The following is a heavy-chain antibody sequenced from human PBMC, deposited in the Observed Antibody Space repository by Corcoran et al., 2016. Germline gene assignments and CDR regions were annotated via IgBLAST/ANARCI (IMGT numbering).Heavy chain of an antibody. CDR2: IFSNDEK. D-gene: IGHD3-3*01. J-gene: IGHJ4*02. V-gene: IGHV2-26*01. CDR3: ALSTPRYYDFWSGYGYNGPFDY. Sequence: QVTVKESGPVLVKPTETLTLTCTVSGFSLSNARMGVSWIRQPPGKALEWLAHIFSNDEKSYSTSLKSRLTISKDTSKSQVVLTMTNMDPVDTATYYCALSTPRYYDFWSGYGYNGPFDYWGQGTLVTVSS. CDR1: GFSLSNARMG.